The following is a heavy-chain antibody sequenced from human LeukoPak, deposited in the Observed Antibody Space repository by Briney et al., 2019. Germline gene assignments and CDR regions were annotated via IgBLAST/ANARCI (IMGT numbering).Heavy chain of an antibody. CDR3: AKTDGSGSYGNWFDP. Sequence: GASVKVSCKASGGTFSSYAISWVRQAPGQGLEWMGGIIPIFGTANYAQKFQGRVTITADKSTSTAYMELSSLRSDDTAVYYCAKTDGSGSYGNWFDPWGQGTLVTVSS. CDR2: IIPIFGTA. CDR1: GGTFSSYA. J-gene: IGHJ5*02. D-gene: IGHD3-10*01. V-gene: IGHV1-69*06.